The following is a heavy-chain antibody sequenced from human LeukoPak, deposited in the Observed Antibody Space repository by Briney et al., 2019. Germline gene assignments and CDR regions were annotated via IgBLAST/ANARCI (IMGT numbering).Heavy chain of an antibody. CDR3: ARDQRANDYGDYPNFDY. Sequence: GASVKVSCKASGYTFTSYGISWVRQAPGQGLEWMGWISAYNGNTNYAQKLQGRVTMTTDTSTSTAYMELRSLRSDDTAVYYYARDQRANDYGDYPNFDYWGQGTLVTVSS. V-gene: IGHV1-18*01. J-gene: IGHJ4*02. D-gene: IGHD4-17*01. CDR2: ISAYNGNT. CDR1: GYTFTSYG.